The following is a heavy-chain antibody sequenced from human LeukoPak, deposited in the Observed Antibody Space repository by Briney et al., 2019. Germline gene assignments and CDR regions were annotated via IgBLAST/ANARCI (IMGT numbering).Heavy chain of an antibody. CDR3: ARDGIETYYDFWSGYYSSGRNWFDP. D-gene: IGHD3-3*01. Sequence: VASVKVSCKASGYTFTGYYMHWVRQAPGQGLEWMGWINPNSGGTNYAQKFQGRVTMTRDTSISTAYMELSRLRSDDTAVYYCARDGIETYYDFWSGYYSSGRNWFDPWGQGTLVTVSS. CDR2: INPNSGGT. J-gene: IGHJ5*02. V-gene: IGHV1-2*02. CDR1: GYTFTGYY.